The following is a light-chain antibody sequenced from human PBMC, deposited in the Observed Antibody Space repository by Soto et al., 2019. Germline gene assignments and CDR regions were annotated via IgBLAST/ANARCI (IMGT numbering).Light chain of an antibody. CDR1: RSISGN. V-gene: IGKV3-15*01. Sequence: EIVMTQSPATLSVSPGERATLSCRASRSISGNLAWYQQKPGQAPRLLIYGASTRATGIPARFSGSGSGTEFTLTISTLQSEDFAVYYCQQYNNWPRTFGQGTKVEIK. J-gene: IGKJ1*01. CDR2: GAS. CDR3: QQYNNWPRT.